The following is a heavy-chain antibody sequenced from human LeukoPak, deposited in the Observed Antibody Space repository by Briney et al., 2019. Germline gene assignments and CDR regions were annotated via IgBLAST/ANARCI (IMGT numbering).Heavy chain of an antibody. CDR2: ITPIFGTP. V-gene: IGHV1-69*13. J-gene: IGHJ5*02. Sequence: ASVKVSCKASGGSFSSHAINWVRQSPGQGLEWMGGITPIFGTPNYAQRFQGRVTITADESTSTAYMELSSLRSEDTAVYHCATSHSGCATSDSGYHRERYNWFDLWGQGTLVTVSS. CDR3: ATSHSGCATSDSGYHRERYNWFDL. D-gene: IGHD5-12*01. CDR1: GGSFSSHA.